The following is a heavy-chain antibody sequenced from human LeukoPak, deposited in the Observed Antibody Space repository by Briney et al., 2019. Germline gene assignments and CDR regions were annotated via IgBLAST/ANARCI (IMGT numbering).Heavy chain of an antibody. CDR3: ARDIVPDSSGYYSPY. Sequence: PGGSLRLSCAASGFTFSSYSMNWVRQAPGKGLEWVSSISSSSSYIYYADSVKGRFTISRDNAKNSLYLQMNSLRAEDTAVYYCARDIVPDSSGYYSPYWGQGTLVTVSS. J-gene: IGHJ4*02. CDR2: ISSSSSYI. D-gene: IGHD3-22*01. CDR1: GFTFSSYS. V-gene: IGHV3-21*01.